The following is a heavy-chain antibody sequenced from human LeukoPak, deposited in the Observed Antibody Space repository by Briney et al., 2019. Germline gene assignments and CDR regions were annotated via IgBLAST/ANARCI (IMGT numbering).Heavy chain of an antibody. D-gene: IGHD3-10*01. CDR2: IIPIFGTA. Sequence: ASVKVSCKASGGTFSNYAISWVRQAPGQGLEWMGGIIPIFGTANYAQKFRGRVTITADTSTSTAYMELRSLRSDDTAVYYCARDLYSRRMDYYGSGSYFAYWGQGTPVTVSS. CDR3: ARDLYSRRMDYYGSGSYFAY. CDR1: GGTFSNYA. V-gene: IGHV1-69*06. J-gene: IGHJ4*02.